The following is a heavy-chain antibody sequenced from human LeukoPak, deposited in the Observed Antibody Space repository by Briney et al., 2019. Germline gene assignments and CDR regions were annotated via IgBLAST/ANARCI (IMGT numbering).Heavy chain of an antibody. CDR1: GYTFTGYW. CDR3: ARDYYGDYRYYYSYMDV. Sequence: ASVKVSCKAFGYTFTGYWMHWVRQAPGQGLEWMGWISAYNDNTNYAQKLQGRVTMTTDTSTSTAYMELRSLRSDDTAVYYCARDYYGDYRYYYSYMDVWGKGTTVTISS. D-gene: IGHD4-17*01. V-gene: IGHV1-18*04. J-gene: IGHJ6*03. CDR2: ISAYNDNT.